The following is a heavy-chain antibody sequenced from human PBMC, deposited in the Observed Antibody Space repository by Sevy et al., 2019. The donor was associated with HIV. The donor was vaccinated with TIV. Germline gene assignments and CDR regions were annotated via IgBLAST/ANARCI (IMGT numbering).Heavy chain of an antibody. CDR1: GFTFSSYW. D-gene: IGHD5-18*01. CDR2: MKQDGSDK. CDR3: VREGLGGFSYSLDF. Sequence: GGSLRLSCAASGFTFSSYWMSWVRQAPGKGLEWVATMKQDGSDKYYVDSVKGRFTISRDNAKNSLYLQMNSLRAEDSAVFYCVREGLGGFSYSLDFWGQRTLVTVSS. V-gene: IGHV3-7*01. J-gene: IGHJ4*02.